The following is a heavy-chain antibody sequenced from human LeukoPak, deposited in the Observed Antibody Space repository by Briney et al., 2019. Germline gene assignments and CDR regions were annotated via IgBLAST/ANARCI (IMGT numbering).Heavy chain of an antibody. CDR2: IYSGGST. J-gene: IGHJ4*02. V-gene: IGHV3-53*01. CDR3: ARGGYYYDSSGYSFDY. CDR1: GFIFSNYA. D-gene: IGHD3-22*01. Sequence: GGSLRLSCAASGFIFSNYAMSWVRQTPGKGLEWVSVIYSGGSTYYADSVKGRFTISRDNSKNTLYLQMNSLRAEDTAVYYCARGGYYYDSSGYSFDYWGQGTLVTVSS.